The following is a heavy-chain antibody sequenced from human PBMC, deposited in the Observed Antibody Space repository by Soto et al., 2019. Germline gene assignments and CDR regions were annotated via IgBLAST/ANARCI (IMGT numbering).Heavy chain of an antibody. V-gene: IGHV3-21*01. D-gene: IGHD6-6*01. CDR2: ISSSSSYI. Sequence: EVQLVESGGGLVKPGGSLRLSCAASGFTFSSYSMNWVRQAPGKGLEWVSSISSSSSYIYYADSVKGRFTISRDNAKNSLYLQRNSLRAEDTAVYYCARVGGQLAPGFDYWGQGTLVTVSS. CDR3: ARVGGQLAPGFDY. CDR1: GFTFSSYS. J-gene: IGHJ4*02.